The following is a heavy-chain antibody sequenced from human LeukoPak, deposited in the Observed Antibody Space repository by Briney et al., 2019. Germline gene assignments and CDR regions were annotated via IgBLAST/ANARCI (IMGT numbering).Heavy chain of an antibody. CDR3: AKDSVGSSLYGVDV. D-gene: IGHD6-13*01. V-gene: IGHV3-30*18. Sequence: PGRSLRLSCAASGFTFSSYGMPWVRQAPGKGLEWVAVISYDGSNKYYADSVKGRFTISRDNSKNTLYLQMNSLRAEDTAVYYCAKDSVGSSLYGVDVWGQGTTVTVSS. J-gene: IGHJ6*02. CDR2: ISYDGSNK. CDR1: GFTFSSYG.